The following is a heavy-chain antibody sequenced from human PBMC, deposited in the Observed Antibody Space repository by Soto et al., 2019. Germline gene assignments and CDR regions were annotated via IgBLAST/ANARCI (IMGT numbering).Heavy chain of an antibody. Sequence: PSEPQSLTCAVDGGSCGGYYWGWIRQPPGKGLEWIGEINHSGSTNYNPSLKSRVTISVDTSKNQFSLKLSSVTAADTAVYYCARLKDYGGQALTRRAPYYFDYCGQGTLGTGSS. CDR3: ARLKDYGGQALTRRAPYYFDY. D-gene: IGHD3-10*01. CDR2: INHSGST. CDR1: GGSCGGYY. J-gene: IGHJ4*02. V-gene: IGHV4-34*01.